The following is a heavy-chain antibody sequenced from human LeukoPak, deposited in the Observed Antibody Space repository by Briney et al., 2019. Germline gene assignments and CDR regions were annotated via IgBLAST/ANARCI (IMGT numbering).Heavy chain of an antibody. Sequence: GGSLRLSCAASGFVFGRFGIHWVRQAPGKGLEWVAVIWHDGSEEYYADSVKGRFSVSRDNAKNTVHLQMNSLRGEDTAVYYCAKDRTSGDFRGVVDHWGQGTLVTVSS. CDR1: GFVFGRFG. CDR3: AKDRTSGDFRGVVDH. V-gene: IGHV3-33*06. J-gene: IGHJ4*02. D-gene: IGHD3-10*01. CDR2: IWHDGSEE.